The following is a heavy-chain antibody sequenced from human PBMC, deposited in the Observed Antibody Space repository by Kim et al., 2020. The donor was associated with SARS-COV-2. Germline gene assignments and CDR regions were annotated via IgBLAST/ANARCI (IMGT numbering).Heavy chain of an antibody. J-gene: IGHJ4*02. D-gene: IGHD3-22*01. CDR1: GYTFTSYD. CDR3: ARSLKPFLSNYYDSSGYYY. Sequence: ASVKVSCKASGYTFTSYDINWVRQATGQGLEWMGWMNPNSGNTGYAQKFQGRVTMTRNTSISTAYMELSSLRSEDTAVYYCARSLKPFLSNYYDSSGYYYWGQGTLVTVSS. CDR2: MNPNSGNT. V-gene: IGHV1-8*01.